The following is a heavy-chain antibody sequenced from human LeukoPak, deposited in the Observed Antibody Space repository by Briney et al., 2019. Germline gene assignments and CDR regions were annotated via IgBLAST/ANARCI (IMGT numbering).Heavy chain of an antibody. CDR2: ISWNSVNI. J-gene: IGHJ4*02. V-gene: IGHV3-9*01. D-gene: IGHD5-24*01. CDR3: VKDRGLRYQWLQVTYDS. CDR1: GFTFDDYA. Sequence: PGRSLRLSCAASGFTFDDYAMHWVRQAPGKGLEWVSGISWNSVNIGHEDSVKGRFTISRDNAKNSLHLQMNSLRPEDTALYYCVKDRGLRYQWLQVTYDSWGQGTLVTVSS.